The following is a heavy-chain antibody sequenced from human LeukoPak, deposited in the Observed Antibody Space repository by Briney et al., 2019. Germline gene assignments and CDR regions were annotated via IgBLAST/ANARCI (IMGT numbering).Heavy chain of an antibody. CDR3: ARAEAFYYASGTSSHWFDP. V-gene: IGHV4-39*07. CDR2: IYYSGST. J-gene: IGHJ5*02. Sequence: PSETLSLTCTVSGGSISSDSYHWGWIRQPPKMGLEWIGSIYYSGSTNYNPSLKSRVTISVGTSKNQFSLKLSSVTAADTAVYYCARAEAFYYASGTSSHWFDPWGQGTLVTVSS. CDR1: GGSISSDSYH. D-gene: IGHD3-10*01.